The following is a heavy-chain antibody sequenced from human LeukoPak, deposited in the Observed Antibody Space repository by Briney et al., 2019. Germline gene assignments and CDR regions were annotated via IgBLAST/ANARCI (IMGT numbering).Heavy chain of an antibody. D-gene: IGHD6-6*01. CDR1: GYTFTGYY. Sequence: ASVKVSCKASGYTFTGYYMNWVRQAPGQGLEWMGWISPNSGGTNYAQKFQGRVTMTSDTSINTGYMELSSLKSDDTAVYYCVRKSAARRTSEFDYWGQGSLVTVS. J-gene: IGHJ4*02. V-gene: IGHV1-2*02. CDR2: ISPNSGGT. CDR3: VRKSAARRTSEFDY.